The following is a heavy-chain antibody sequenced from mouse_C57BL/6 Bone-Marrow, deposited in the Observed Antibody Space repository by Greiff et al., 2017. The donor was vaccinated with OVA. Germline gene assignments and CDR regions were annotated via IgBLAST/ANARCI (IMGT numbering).Heavy chain of an antibody. CDR3: ARSDYYGTRMDY. D-gene: IGHD1-1*01. J-gene: IGHJ4*01. Sequence: QVQLQQSGPELVKPGASVKISCKASGYAFSSSWMNWVKQRPGKGLEWIGRIYPGDGDTNYNGKFKGKATLTTDKSSSTAYMQLSSLTSEDSAVYFCARSDYYGTRMDYWGQGTSGTVSS. V-gene: IGHV1-82*01. CDR2: IYPGDGDT. CDR1: GYAFSSSW.